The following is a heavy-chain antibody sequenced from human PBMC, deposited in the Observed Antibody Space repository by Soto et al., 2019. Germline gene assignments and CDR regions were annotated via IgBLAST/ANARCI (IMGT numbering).Heavy chain of an antibody. V-gene: IGHV3-21*01. Sequence: GSLRLSCAASGFTFSSYSMNWVRQAPGKGLEWVSSISSSSSYIYYADSVKGRFTISRDNAKNSLYLQMTSLRAEDTAVYYCARDLAPYYDFWSGTNWFDPWGQGTLVTVSS. D-gene: IGHD3-3*01. CDR2: ISSSSSYI. J-gene: IGHJ5*02. CDR1: GFTFSSYS. CDR3: ARDLAPYYDFWSGTNWFDP.